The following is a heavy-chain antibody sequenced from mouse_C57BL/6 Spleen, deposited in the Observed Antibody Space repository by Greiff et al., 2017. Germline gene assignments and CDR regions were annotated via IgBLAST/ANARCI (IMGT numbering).Heavy chain of an antibody. CDR1: GYAFSSYW. CDR3: AVSTMIKAWFAY. D-gene: IGHD2-4*01. V-gene: IGHV1-80*01. CDR2: IYPGDGDT. Sequence: VKLQESGAELVKPGASVKISCKASGYAFSSYWMNWVKQRPGKGLEWIGQIYPGDGDTNYNGKFKGKATLTADKSSSTAYMQLSSLTSEDSAVYFCAVSTMIKAWFAYWGQGTLVTVSA. J-gene: IGHJ3*01.